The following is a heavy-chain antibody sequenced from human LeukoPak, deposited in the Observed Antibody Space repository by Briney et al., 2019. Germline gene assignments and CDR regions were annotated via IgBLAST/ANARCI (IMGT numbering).Heavy chain of an antibody. CDR3: AKGNSNFDY. CDR2: ISGSGGST. D-gene: IGHD4-23*01. J-gene: IGHJ4*02. Sequence: WVSGISGSGGSTYYADSVKGRFTISRDTSKNTLYLQMNSLRAEDTAVYHCAKGNSNFDYWGQGTLVSVSS. V-gene: IGHV3-23*01.